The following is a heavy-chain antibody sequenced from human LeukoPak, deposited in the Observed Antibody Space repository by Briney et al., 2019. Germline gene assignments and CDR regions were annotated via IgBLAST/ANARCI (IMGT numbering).Heavy chain of an antibody. D-gene: IGHD7-27*01. V-gene: IGHV3-74*01. J-gene: IGHJ6*03. CDR3: ARAGGLGIQNYYYYMDV. CDR1: GFTFSSYW. CDR2: INSDGSST. Sequence: GGSLRLSCAASGFTFSSYWMHWVRQAPGKGLVWVSRINSDGSSTSYADSVKGRFTISRDSAKNTLYLQMNSLRAEDTAVYYCARAGGLGIQNYYYYMDVWGKGTTVTVSS.